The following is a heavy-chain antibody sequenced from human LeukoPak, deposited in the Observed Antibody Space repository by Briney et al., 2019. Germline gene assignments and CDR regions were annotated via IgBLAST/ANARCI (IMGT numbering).Heavy chain of an antibody. CDR1: GFTFSSYA. Sequence: PGGSLRLSCAASGFTFSSYAMSWVRQAPGKGLEWVSAISGSGGSTYYADSVKGRFTISGDNSKNTLYLQMNSLRAEDTAVYYCAKDQALRITMIVVVVGAFDIWGQGTMVTVSS. CDR3: AKDQALRITMIVVVVGAFDI. D-gene: IGHD3-22*01. V-gene: IGHV3-23*01. J-gene: IGHJ3*02. CDR2: ISGSGGST.